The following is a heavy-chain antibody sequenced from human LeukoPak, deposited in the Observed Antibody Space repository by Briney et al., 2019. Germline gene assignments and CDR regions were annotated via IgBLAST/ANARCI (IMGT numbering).Heavy chain of an antibody. CDR1: GGSFSGYY. V-gene: IGHV4-34*01. CDR2: INHSGST. D-gene: IGHD3-9*01. J-gene: IGHJ4*02. Sequence: SETLSLTCAVYGGSFSGYYWSWIRQPPGKGLEWIGEINHSGSTNYNPSLKSRVTMSVDTSKNQFSLKLSSVTAADTAVYYCARHFILTGYYKTGWSGHFDYWGQGTLVTVSS. CDR3: ARHFILTGYYKTGWSGHFDY.